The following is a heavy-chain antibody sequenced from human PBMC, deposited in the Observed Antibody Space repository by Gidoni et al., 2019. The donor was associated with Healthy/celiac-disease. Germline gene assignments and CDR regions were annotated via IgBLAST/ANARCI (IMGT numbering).Heavy chain of an antibody. D-gene: IGHD3-22*01. CDR3: ARQRGIVVVNHDAFDI. V-gene: IGHV4-30-4*01. CDR1: GGSLRRGDYY. CDR2: IYYSGST. J-gene: IGHJ3*02. Sequence: QVQLQESGPGLVKPSQTLSLTCTVSGGSLRRGDYYWSWIRQPPGKGLEWIGYIYYSGSTYYNPSLKSRVTISVDTSKNQFSLKLSSVTAADTAVYYCARQRGIVVVNHDAFDIWGQGTMVTVSS.